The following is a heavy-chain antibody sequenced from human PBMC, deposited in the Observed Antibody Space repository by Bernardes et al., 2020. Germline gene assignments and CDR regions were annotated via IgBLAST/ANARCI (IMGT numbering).Heavy chain of an antibody. Sequence: SETLSLTCTVSGGSISSSSYYWGWIRQPPGKGLEWIGSIYYSGSTYYNPSLKSRVTISVDTSKNQFSLKLSSVTAADTAVYYCARPHYYGSGSLDGNWFDPWGQGTLVTVSS. CDR3: ARPHYYGSGSLDGNWFDP. J-gene: IGHJ5*02. V-gene: IGHV4-39*01. CDR1: GGSISSSSYY. D-gene: IGHD3-10*01. CDR2: IYYSGST.